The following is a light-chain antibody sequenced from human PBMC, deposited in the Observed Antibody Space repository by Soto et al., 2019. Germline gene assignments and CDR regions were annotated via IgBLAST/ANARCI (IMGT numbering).Light chain of an antibody. CDR1: QSVSSSY. V-gene: IGKV3-20*01. CDR3: QQYGSSSGWT. J-gene: IGKJ1*01. CDR2: GAS. Sequence: EIVLTQSPGTLSLSPGERATLSCRASQSVSSSYLAWYQQKPGQAPRLLIYGASSRATGIPDRFSGSGPGTDFTLTISRLEPEDFAVYYCQQYGSSSGWTFGQGTKVEIK.